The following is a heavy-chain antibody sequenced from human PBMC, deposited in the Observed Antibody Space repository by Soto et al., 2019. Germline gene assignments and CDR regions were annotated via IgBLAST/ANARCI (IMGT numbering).Heavy chain of an antibody. CDR3: AAGGYGYSGYDYPYSGSYQGVLAFDI. CDR1: GFTFTSSA. Sequence: ASVKVSCKASGFTFTSSAVQWVRQARGQRLEWIGWIVVGSGNTNYAQKFQERVTITRDMSTSTAYMELSSLRSEDTAVYYCAAGGYGYSGYDYPYSGSYQGVLAFDIWGQGTIVTVSS. CDR2: IVVGSGNT. J-gene: IGHJ3*02. D-gene: IGHD5-12*01. V-gene: IGHV1-58*01.